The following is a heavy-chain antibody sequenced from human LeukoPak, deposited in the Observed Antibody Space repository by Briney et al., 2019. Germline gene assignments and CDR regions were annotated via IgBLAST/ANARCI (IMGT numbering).Heavy chain of an antibody. CDR2: IYPADSDT. D-gene: IGHD6-6*01. J-gene: IGHJ5*02. V-gene: IGHV5-51*01. CDR3: ARRQISSSSFWFDP. CDR1: GYIFANYW. Sequence: GESLKISCKGSGYIFANYWVGWVRQMPGKGLEWMGIIYPADSDTRYSPSLQGQVTLSADKSISTAYLQWSSLKASDTAMYFCARRQISSSSFWFDPWGQGTLVTVSS.